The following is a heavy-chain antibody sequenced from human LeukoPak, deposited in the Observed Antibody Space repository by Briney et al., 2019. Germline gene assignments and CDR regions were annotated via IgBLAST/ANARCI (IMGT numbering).Heavy chain of an antibody. V-gene: IGHV4-59*01. CDR3: ARDRDPGEGYFDY. Sequence: SETLSLTCTVSGGSISSYYWSWIRQPPGKGLEWIGYIYYSGSTNYNPSLKSRVTISVDTSKNQFSLKLSSVTAADTAVYYCARDRDPGEGYFDYWGQGTLVTVSS. J-gene: IGHJ4*02. CDR1: GGSISSYY. CDR2: IYYSGST.